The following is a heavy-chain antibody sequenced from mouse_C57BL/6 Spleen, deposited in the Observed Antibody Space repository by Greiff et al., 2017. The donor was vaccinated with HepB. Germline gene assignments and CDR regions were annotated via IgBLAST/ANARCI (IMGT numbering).Heavy chain of an antibody. CDR3: ARSDTTVVATWDWYFDV. J-gene: IGHJ1*03. CDR2: IHPNSGST. CDR1: GYTFTSYW. Sequence: VQLQQSGAELVKPGASVKLSCKASGYTFTSYWMHWVKQRPGQGLEWIGMIHPNSGSTNYNEKFKSKATLTVDKSSSTAYMQLSSLTSEDSAVYYCARSDTTVVATWDWYFDVWGTGTTVTVSS. V-gene: IGHV1-64*01. D-gene: IGHD1-1*01.